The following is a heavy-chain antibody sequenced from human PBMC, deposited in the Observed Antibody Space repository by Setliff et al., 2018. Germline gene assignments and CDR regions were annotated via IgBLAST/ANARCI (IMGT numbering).Heavy chain of an antibody. CDR2: ISGRSDYI. J-gene: IGHJ4*02. CDR3: VRGLHYLPVGDS. CDR1: GFAFTSST. Sequence: GESLKISCAASGFAFTSSTMNWVRQSPGKSLEWVSSISGRSDYINDLDSVKGRFTVSRDNAYNSLSLQMSSLTAEDTGVYYCVRGLHYLPVGDSWGQGTLVTSPQ. V-gene: IGHV3-21*01. D-gene: IGHD2-21*02.